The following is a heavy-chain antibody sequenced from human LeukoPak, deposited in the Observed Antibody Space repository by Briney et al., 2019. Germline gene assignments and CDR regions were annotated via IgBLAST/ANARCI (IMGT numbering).Heavy chain of an antibody. CDR2: ISYDGSNK. Sequence: GGSVRLSCAASGFTFSSFGMQWVRQAPGKGLEWVALISYDGSNKHYADSVKGRFTISRDNSKNTLYLQMNGLRPEDTAVYYCAKDGAGSWFGEATWGQGTLVTVSS. V-gene: IGHV3-30*18. J-gene: IGHJ5*02. CDR1: GFTFSSFG. CDR3: AKDGAGSWFGEAT. D-gene: IGHD6-13*01.